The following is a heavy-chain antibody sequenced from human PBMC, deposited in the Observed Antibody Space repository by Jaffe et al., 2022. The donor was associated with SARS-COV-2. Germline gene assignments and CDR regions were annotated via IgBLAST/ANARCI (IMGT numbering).Heavy chain of an antibody. Sequence: QITLKESGPTLVKPTQTLTLTCTFSGFSLSTSGVGVGWIRQPPGKALEWLALIYWDDDKRYSPSLKSRLTITKDTSKNQVVLTMTNMDPVDTATYYCAHINIAVAGFNWFDPWGQGTLVTVSS. J-gene: IGHJ5*02. D-gene: IGHD6-19*01. CDR3: AHINIAVAGFNWFDP. V-gene: IGHV2-5*02. CDR2: IYWDDDK. CDR1: GFSLSTSGVG.